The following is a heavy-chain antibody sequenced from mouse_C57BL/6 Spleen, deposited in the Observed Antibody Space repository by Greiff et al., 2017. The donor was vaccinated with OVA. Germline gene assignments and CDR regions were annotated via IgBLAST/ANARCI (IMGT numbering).Heavy chain of an antibody. D-gene: IGHD2-4*01. Sequence: VQLQQSGAELAKPGASVKLSCKASGYTFTSYWITWVKQRPGQGLEWIGDIYPGSGSTNYNEKFKSKATLTVDTSSSTAYMQLSSLTSEDSAVYYGARGDDYDSAWFAYWGQGTLVTVSA. CDR1: GYTFTSYW. CDR2: IYPGSGST. CDR3: ARGDDYDSAWFAY. V-gene: IGHV1-55*01. J-gene: IGHJ3*01.